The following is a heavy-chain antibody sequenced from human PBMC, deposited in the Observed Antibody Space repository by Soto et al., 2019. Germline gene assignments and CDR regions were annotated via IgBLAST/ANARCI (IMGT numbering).Heavy chain of an antibody. Sequence: QITLKESGPTLVNPTQTLTLTCTFSGFSLTTDRVGVGWIRQPPGEALEWLAVIYWDDSKTYRPSLESRLTITKDTSKNQVALTMTNMDSLDTATYYCAHAYGGRALSWGQGTLVTVSS. CDR2: IYWDDSK. J-gene: IGHJ5*02. D-gene: IGHD1-26*01. V-gene: IGHV2-5*02. CDR3: AHAYGGRALS. CDR1: GFSLTTDRVG.